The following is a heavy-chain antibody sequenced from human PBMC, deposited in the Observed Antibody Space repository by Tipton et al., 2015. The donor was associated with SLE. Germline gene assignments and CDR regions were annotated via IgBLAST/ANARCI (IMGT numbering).Heavy chain of an antibody. D-gene: IGHD6-19*01. CDR1: GGSISSHY. CDR2: IYHSGST. J-gene: IGHJ4*02. Sequence: TLSLTCTVSGGSISSHYWGWIRQPPGKGLEWIGSIYHSGSTYYNPSLKSRVTISVDTSKNQFSLKLNSVTAADTAVYYCARAGGGDSGWYGYWGQGTLVTVSS. CDR3: ARAGGGDSGWYGY. V-gene: IGHV4-38-2*02.